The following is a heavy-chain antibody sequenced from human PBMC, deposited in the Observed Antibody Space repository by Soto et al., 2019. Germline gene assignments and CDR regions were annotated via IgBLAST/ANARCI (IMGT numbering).Heavy chain of an antibody. J-gene: IGHJ4*02. V-gene: IGHV1-2*04. D-gene: IGHD5-18*01. CDR2: INPNSGGT. CDR3: ASSTWIQLWLPDY. Sequence: GASVKVSCKASGYTFTGYYMHWVRQAPGQGLEWMGWINPNSGGTNYAQKFQGWVTMTRDTSISTAYMELSRLKASDTAMYYCASSTWIQLWLPDYWGQGTLVTVSS. CDR1: GYTFTGYY.